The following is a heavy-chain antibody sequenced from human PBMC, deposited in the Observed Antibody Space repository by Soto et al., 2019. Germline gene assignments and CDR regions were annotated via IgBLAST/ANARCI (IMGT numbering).Heavy chain of an antibody. V-gene: IGHV1-3*01. Sequence: GASVKVSCKASGYTFTSYAMHWVRQAPGQRLEWMGWINAGNGNTKYSQKFQGRVTITRDTSASTAYMELSSLRSEDTAVYYCARDALRRVDTAMVTGSWFDPWGQGTLVTVSS. J-gene: IGHJ5*02. CDR3: ARDALRRVDTAMVTGSWFDP. CDR2: INAGNGNT. CDR1: GYTFTSYA. D-gene: IGHD5-18*01.